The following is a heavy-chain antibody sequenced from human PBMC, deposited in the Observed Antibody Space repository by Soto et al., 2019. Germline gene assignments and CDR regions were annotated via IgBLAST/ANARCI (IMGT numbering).Heavy chain of an antibody. CDR3: ARVLTYYYDIDY. V-gene: IGHV3-74*01. J-gene: IGHJ4*02. Sequence: SGGSLRLSCAASGFTFSSYWMHWVRQAPGKGLVWVSRINSDGSRTTYADSVKGRFTISRDNAKNMLHLQMNSLRAEDTAVYYCARVLTYYYDIDYWGQGTLVTVSS. CDR2: INSDGSRT. D-gene: IGHD3-22*01. CDR1: GFTFSSYW.